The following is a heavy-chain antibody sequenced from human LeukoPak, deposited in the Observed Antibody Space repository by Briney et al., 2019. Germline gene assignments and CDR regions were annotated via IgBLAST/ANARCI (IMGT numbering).Heavy chain of an antibody. D-gene: IGHD6-13*01. V-gene: IGHV3-23*01. Sequence: GGSLRLSCAASGFTFSSYAMSWVRQAPGKGLEWVSGISGSGGSTYYADSVKGRFTISRDNSKNTLYLQMNSLRAEDTAVYYCAKHSSSWYLSWFDPWGQGTLVTVSS. J-gene: IGHJ5*02. CDR1: GFTFSSYA. CDR3: AKHSSSWYLSWFDP. CDR2: ISGSGGST.